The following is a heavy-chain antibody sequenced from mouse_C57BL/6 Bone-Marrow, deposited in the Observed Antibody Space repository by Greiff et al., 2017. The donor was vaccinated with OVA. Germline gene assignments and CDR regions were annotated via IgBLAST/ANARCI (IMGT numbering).Heavy chain of an antibody. CDR3: ARHDGYYGVAY. Sequence: EVQGVESGGDLVKPGGSLKLSCAASGFTFSSYGMSWVRQTPDKRLEWVATISSGGSYPYYPDSVKGRFTISRDNAKNTLYLQRSSLKSEDTAMSYCARHDGYYGVAYWGQGTLVTVSA. CDR1: GFTFSSYG. J-gene: IGHJ3*01. D-gene: IGHD2-3*01. V-gene: IGHV5-6*01. CDR2: ISSGGSYP.